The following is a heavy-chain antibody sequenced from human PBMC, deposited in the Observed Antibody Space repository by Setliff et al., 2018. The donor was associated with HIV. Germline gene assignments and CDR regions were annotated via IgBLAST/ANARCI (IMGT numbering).Heavy chain of an antibody. CDR1: GFTFSNAW. V-gene: IGHV3-15*01. D-gene: IGHD3-22*01. Sequence: GGSLRLSCAASGFTFSNAWMSWVRQAPGKGLEWVSRIKSKTDGGTTDYAAPVKGRFTISRDDSKNTLYLQMNSLKTEDTAVYYCTTDVVNYYDSSGSTQFAFDIWGQGTMVTVSS. J-gene: IGHJ3*02. CDR2: IKSKTDGGTT. CDR3: TTDVVNYYDSSGSTQFAFDI.